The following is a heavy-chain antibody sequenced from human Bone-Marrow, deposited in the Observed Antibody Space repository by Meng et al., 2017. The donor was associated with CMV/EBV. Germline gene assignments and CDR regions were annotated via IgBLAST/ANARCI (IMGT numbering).Heavy chain of an antibody. J-gene: IGHJ6*02. D-gene: IGHD2-2*01. Sequence: SETLSLTCTVSGGSISSGDYYWSWIRQPPGKGLEWIGYIYYSGSTYYNPSLKSRVTISVDTSKKQFSLKLSSVTAADTAVYYCARDSRGYCSSTSCSIAYGMDVWGQGTTVTVSS. CDR2: IYYSGST. CDR1: GGSISSGDYY. CDR3: ARDSRGYCSSTSCSIAYGMDV. V-gene: IGHV4-30-4*08.